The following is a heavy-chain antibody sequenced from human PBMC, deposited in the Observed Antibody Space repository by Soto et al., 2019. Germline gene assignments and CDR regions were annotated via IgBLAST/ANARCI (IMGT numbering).Heavy chain of an antibody. CDR3: ARVLDYYDSSGYFGY. CDR2: IIPIFGTA. V-gene: IGHV1-69*13. CDR1: GGTFSSYA. J-gene: IGHJ4*02. D-gene: IGHD3-22*01. Sequence: GASAKVSCKASGGTFSSYAISWVRQAPGQGLEWMGGIIPIFGTANYAQKFQGRVTITADESTSTAYMELSSLRSEDTAVYYCARVLDYYDSSGYFGYWGQGTLVTVSS.